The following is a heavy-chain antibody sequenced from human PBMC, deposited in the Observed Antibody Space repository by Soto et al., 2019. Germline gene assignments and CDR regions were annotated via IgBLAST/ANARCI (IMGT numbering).Heavy chain of an antibody. CDR3: ARANYYGSPGDFDY. D-gene: IGHD3-10*01. Sequence: EVQLVESGGGLVQPGGSLRLSCAPSGYTFSIYSMNWVRRARGGGREWVSYISSSSSTIYYADSVKGRFTISRDNAKNSLYLQMNSLRAEDTAVYYCARANYYGSPGDFDYWGQGTLVTVSS. V-gene: IGHV3-48*01. CDR1: GYTFSIYS. CDR2: ISSSSSTI. J-gene: IGHJ4*02.